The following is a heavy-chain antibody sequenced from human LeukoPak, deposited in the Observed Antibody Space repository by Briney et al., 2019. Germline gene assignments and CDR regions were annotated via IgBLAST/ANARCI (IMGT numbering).Heavy chain of an antibody. D-gene: IGHD5-18*01. J-gene: IGHJ4*02. Sequence: SETLSLTCTVSGGSISSDYWSWIRQPPGKGLEWIGYIHYSGDTNYNPSLKSRVTISVDTSKNQFSLKLSSVTAADTAVYYCARSGYSYGLVDYWGQGTLVTVSS. V-gene: IGHV4-59*01. CDR3: ARSGYSYGLVDY. CDR1: GGSISSDY. CDR2: IHYSGDT.